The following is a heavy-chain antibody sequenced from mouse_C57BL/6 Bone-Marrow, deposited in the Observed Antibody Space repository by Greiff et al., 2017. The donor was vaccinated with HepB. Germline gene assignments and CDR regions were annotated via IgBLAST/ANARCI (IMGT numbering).Heavy chain of an antibody. J-gene: IGHJ4*01. CDR2: IYPGSGST. V-gene: IGHV1-55*01. CDR1: GYTFTSYW. D-gene: IGHD1-1*01. Sequence: QVQLQQPGAELVKPGASVKMSCKASGYTFTSYWITWVKQRPGQGLEWIGDIYPGSGSTNYNEKFKSKATLTVDTSSSTAYMQRSSLTSEDSAVYYCAREEGEKRYRYAMDYWGQGTSVTVSS. CDR3: AREEGEKRYRYAMDY.